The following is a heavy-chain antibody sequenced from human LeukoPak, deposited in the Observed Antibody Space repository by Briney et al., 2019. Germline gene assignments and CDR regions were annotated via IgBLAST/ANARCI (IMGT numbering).Heavy chain of an antibody. Sequence: SETLSLTCTVSGGSISSSSYYWGWIRQPPGKGLEWIGSIYYSGSTYYNPSLKSRVTISVDTSKNQFSLKLSSVTAADTAVYYCASVGEGYSIDYWGQGTLVTVSS. CDR3: ASVGEGYSIDY. CDR2: IYYSGST. V-gene: IGHV4-39*07. J-gene: IGHJ4*02. D-gene: IGHD1-26*01. CDR1: GGSISSSSYY.